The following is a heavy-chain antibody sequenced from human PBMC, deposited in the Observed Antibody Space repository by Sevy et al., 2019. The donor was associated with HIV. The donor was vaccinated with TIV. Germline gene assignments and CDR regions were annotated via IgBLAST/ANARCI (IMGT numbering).Heavy chain of an antibody. V-gene: IGHV3-23*01. CDR2: ISGSGGST. D-gene: IGHD3-22*01. J-gene: IGHJ3*02. Sequence: GGSLRLSCAASGFTFTTYAMTWVRQAPGKGLQWVSAISGSGGSTYYTDSVKGRFTISRDNSKDTVYLQLSSLRADDTAVYYCAGALYDSSGSFDALDIWGQGTMVTVSS. CDR1: GFTFTTYA. CDR3: AGALYDSSGSFDALDI.